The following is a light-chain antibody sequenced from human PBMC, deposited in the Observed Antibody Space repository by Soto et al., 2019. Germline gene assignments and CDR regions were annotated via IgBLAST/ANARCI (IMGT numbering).Light chain of an antibody. CDR2: AAS. Sequence: DIQLTQSPSFLSASVGDRVTITCRASQGISSYLAWYQQKPGKAPKLLIYAASTLQSGVPSRFSGSGSGTVFTLTISSLQPEDFATYYCQQLNSYLWTFAQGTKVEIK. CDR1: QGISSY. V-gene: IGKV1-9*01. CDR3: QQLNSYLWT. J-gene: IGKJ1*01.